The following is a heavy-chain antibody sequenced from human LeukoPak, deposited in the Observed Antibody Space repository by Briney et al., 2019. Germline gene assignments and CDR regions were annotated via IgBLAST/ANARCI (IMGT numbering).Heavy chain of an antibody. V-gene: IGHV3-74*01. Sequence: QPGGSLRLSCAASGFTFSSHWMHWVRQAPGKGLVWVSRINTDGSSTDYADSVKGRFTISRGNAKNTLYLQMNSLRAEDTAVYYCSRDPSSGYSYGLDYWGQGTLVTVSS. D-gene: IGHD5-18*01. CDR1: GFTFSSHW. CDR2: INTDGSST. CDR3: SRDPSSGYSYGLDY. J-gene: IGHJ4*02.